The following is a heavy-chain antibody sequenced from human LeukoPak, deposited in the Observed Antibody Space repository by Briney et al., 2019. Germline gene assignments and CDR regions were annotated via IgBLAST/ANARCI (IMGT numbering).Heavy chain of an antibody. CDR1: GFTFSSYS. Sequence: GGSLRLSCAASGFTFSSYSMNWVRQAPGEGLEWVSFITSSNNHIDYADSVKGRFTLSRDNAKNSLYLQMNSLRAEDTALYFCARGSGSGSWLIDYWGQGALVTVSS. J-gene: IGHJ4*02. D-gene: IGHD1-26*01. CDR3: ARGSGSGSWLIDY. V-gene: IGHV3-21*01. CDR2: ITSSNNHI.